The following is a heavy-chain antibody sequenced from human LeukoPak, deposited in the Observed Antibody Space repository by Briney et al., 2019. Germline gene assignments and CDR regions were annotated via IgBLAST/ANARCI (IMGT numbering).Heavy chain of an antibody. CDR1: GCSIRSRSCY. CDR2: IHYSGST. D-gene: IGHD5-18*01. J-gene: IGHJ4*02. V-gene: IGHV4-39*01. Sequence: SETLSLTCTVSGCSIRSRSCYWGWIRQPPGKGLEWIGSIHYSGSTYYSASLKSRVTISVDTSKNQFSMKLSSVTAADTAVYFCARHAVDTAMPQFDYWGQGTLVTVSS. CDR3: ARHAVDTAMPQFDY.